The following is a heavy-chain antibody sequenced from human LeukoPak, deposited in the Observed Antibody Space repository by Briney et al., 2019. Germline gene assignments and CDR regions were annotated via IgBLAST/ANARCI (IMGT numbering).Heavy chain of an antibody. CDR1: GGSISSGGYY. CDR3: ARVSYDFWSGYSGGMDV. CDR2: IYYSGST. Sequence: PSETLSLTCTVSGGSISSGGYYWSWIRQHPGKDLEWIGYIYYSGSTYYNPSLKSRVTISVDTPKNQFSLKLSSVTAADTAVYYCARVSYDFWSGYSGGMDVWGQGTTVTVSS. V-gene: IGHV4-31*03. J-gene: IGHJ6*02. D-gene: IGHD3-3*01.